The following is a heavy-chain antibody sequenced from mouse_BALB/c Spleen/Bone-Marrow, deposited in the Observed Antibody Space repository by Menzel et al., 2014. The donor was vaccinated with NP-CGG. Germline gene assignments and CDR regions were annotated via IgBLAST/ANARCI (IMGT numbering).Heavy chain of an antibody. Sequence: QVQLQQSAAELARPGASVKMSCKASGYTFTSYTMHWVKQRPGQGLEWIGFINPSSGYTDYNQKFKDKTTLTADKSSSTAYMQLSSLTSEDSAVYYCARLGGTHAMDYWGQGTSVTVSS. D-gene: IGHD3-3*01. J-gene: IGHJ4*01. V-gene: IGHV1-4*02. CDR3: ARLGGTHAMDY. CDR1: GYTFTSYT. CDR2: INPSSGYT.